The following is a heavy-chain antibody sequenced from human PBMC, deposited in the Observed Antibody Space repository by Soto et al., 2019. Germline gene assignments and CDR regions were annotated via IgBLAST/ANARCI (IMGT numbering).Heavy chain of an antibody. CDR1: GFSLSTTRVA. Sequence: QITLKESGPTLVKPTQTLTLTCTFSGFSLSTTRVAVGWIRQPPGKALEWLALIYWDDDKRYSPFLKSRLTIXXXTXKNPVVLTMTNMDPVDTATYYCSHIVVAGLGYYFAYWGQGNLVTVSS. V-gene: IGHV2-5*02. CDR2: IYWDDDK. J-gene: IGHJ4*02. CDR3: SHIVVAGLGYYFAY. D-gene: IGHD6-19*01.